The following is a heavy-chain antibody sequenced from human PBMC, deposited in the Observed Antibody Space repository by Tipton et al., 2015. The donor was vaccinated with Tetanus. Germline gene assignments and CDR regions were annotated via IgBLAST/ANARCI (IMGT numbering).Heavy chain of an antibody. CDR1: GFTFSHFA. D-gene: IGHD5-18*01. CDR2: LSHDGGNI. Sequence: GSLRLSCVASGFTFSHFAVSWVRRAPGRGLEWVSSLSHDGGNIYYADFARGRFTISRDNSKNTLYLEMNSLRAEDTAVYYCARVGISQNAYSYVYHGLDVWGQGTTVTVSS. J-gene: IGHJ6*02. CDR3: ARVGISQNAYSYVYHGLDV. V-gene: IGHV3-23*01.